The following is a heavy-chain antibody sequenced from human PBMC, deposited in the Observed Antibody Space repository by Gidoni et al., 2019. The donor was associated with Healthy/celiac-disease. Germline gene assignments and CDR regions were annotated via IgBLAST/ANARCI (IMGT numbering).Heavy chain of an antibody. CDR3: TREDYYGSGSYIVGGDYYMDV. J-gene: IGHJ6*03. V-gene: IGHV3-49*04. CDR2: IRSKAYGGTT. Sequence: EVQLVESGGGLVQPGRSLRRSGTASGFTFGDYAMSWVRQAPGQGLVWVGFIRSKAYGGTTEYAASVKGRFTISRDDSKSIAYLQMNSLKTEDTAVYYCTREDYYGSGSYIVGGDYYMDVWGKGTTVTVSS. CDR1: GFTFGDYA. D-gene: IGHD3-10*01.